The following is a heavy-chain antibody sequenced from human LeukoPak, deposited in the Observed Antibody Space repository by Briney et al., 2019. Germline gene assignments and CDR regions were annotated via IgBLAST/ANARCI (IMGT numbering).Heavy chain of an antibody. CDR1: GGSFSGYY. J-gene: IGHJ4*02. CDR3: AILPRDY. Sequence: SETLSLTCAVYGGSFSGYYWSWIRQLPGKGLEWIGEINHSGSTNYNPSLKSRVTISVDTSKNQFSLKLSSVTAADTAVYYCAILPRDYWGQGTLVTVSS. V-gene: IGHV4-34*01. CDR2: INHSGST.